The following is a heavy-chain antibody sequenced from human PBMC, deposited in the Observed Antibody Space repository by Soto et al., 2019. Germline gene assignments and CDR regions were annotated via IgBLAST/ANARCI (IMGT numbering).Heavy chain of an antibody. D-gene: IGHD5-18*01. J-gene: IGHJ4*02. Sequence: GGSLRLSCAASGFTFSSYGMHWVRQAPGKGLEWVAVISYDGSNKYYADSVKGRFTISRDNSKNTLYLQMNSLRAEDTAVYYCANPYPHTAMVGFNYWGQGTLVTVSS. CDR3: ANPYPHTAMVGFNY. CDR1: GFTFSSYG. CDR2: ISYDGSNK. V-gene: IGHV3-30*18.